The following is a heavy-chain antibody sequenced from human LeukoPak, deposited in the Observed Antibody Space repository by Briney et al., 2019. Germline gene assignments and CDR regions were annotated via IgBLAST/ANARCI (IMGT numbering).Heavy chain of an antibody. J-gene: IGHJ4*02. CDR2: ISSSSSYI. D-gene: IGHD2-15*01. CDR3: ARGCSGGSCYSGVDY. Sequence: PGGSLRLSCAASGFTFSSYSMNWARQAPGKGLEWVSSISSSSSYIYYADSVKGRFTISRDNAKNSLYLQMNSLRAEDTAVYYCARGCSGGSCYSGVDYWGQGTLATVSS. V-gene: IGHV3-21*01. CDR1: GFTFSSYS.